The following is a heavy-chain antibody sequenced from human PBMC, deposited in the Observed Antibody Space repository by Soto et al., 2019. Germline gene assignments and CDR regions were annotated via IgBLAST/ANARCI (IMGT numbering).Heavy chain of an antibody. V-gene: IGHV3-23*01. CDR3: AKDQLAAAGPFDY. D-gene: IGHD6-13*01. CDR2: ISGSGGST. Sequence: PGGSLRLSCAVSGFTFSSYAMSWVGQAPWKGLEWVSAISGSGGSTYYADSVKGRFTISRDNSKNTRYLQMNSLRAEDTAVYYCAKDQLAAAGPFDYWGQGTLVTVSS. CDR1: GFTFSSYA. J-gene: IGHJ4*02.